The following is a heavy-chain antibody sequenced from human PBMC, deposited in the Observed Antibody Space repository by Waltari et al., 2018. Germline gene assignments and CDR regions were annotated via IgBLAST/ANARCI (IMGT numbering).Heavy chain of an antibody. D-gene: IGHD6-6*01. Sequence: EVQLLESGGGLVQPGGSLRLSCAASGFTFSTFAMNWVRQAPGKGLGWVSALNPGGGTTYYADAVNGRFTISRDNSKNTLYLQINSLTAEDTALYYCAKDVGDAARQALDYWGQGALVTVSP. CDR1: GFTFSTFA. CDR2: LNPGGGTT. CDR3: AKDVGDAARQALDY. J-gene: IGHJ4*02. V-gene: IGHV3-23*01.